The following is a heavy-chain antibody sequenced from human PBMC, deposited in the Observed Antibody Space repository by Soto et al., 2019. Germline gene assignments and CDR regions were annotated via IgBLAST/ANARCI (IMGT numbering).Heavy chain of an antibody. D-gene: IGHD3-10*01. CDR3: ARTLAYYYYGSGSEGAFDI. CDR1: GFTFSSYA. J-gene: IGHJ3*02. Sequence: GGSLRLSCAASGFTFSSYAMHWVRQAPGKGLEWVAVISYDGSNKYYADSVKGRFTISRDNSKNTLYLQMNSLRAEDTAVYYCARTLAYYYYGSGSEGAFDIWGQGTMVTVSS. V-gene: IGHV3-30-3*01. CDR2: ISYDGSNK.